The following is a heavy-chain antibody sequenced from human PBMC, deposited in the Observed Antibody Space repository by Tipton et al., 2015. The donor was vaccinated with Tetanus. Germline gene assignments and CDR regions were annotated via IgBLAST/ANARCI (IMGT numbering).Heavy chain of an antibody. CDR3: ARAGGGSWGNFDY. CDR2: IYYSGST. D-gene: IGHD6-13*01. V-gene: IGHV4-39*07. J-gene: IGHJ4*02. Sequence: TLSLTCTVSGDSISSSSYYWGWIRQPPGKGLEWIGSIYYSGSTYYNPSLKSRVTISVDTSKNQFSLKLSSVTAADTAVYYCARAGGGSWGNFDYWGQGTLVTVSS. CDR1: GDSISSSSYY.